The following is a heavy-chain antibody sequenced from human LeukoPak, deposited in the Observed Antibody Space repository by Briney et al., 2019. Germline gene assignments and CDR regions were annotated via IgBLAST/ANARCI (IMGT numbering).Heavy chain of an antibody. V-gene: IGHV4-61*05. Sequence: PSETLSLTCTVSGGSISSSSYYWGWIRQPPGKGLEWIGHMHYSGSTNYNPSLKSRVAISVDTSKNQFSLKLSSVTAADTAVYYCARRVWATTISRDAFDIWGQGTMVTVSS. CDR1: GGSISSSSYY. D-gene: IGHD1-26*01. CDR2: MHYSGST. J-gene: IGHJ3*02. CDR3: ARRVWATTISRDAFDI.